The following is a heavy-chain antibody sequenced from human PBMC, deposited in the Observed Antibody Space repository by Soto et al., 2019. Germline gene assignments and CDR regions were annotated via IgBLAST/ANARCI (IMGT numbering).Heavy chain of an antibody. D-gene: IGHD6-19*01. CDR3: ARDQGEQWLVLGGNWFDP. CDR2: ISSSSSYT. V-gene: IGHV3-11*06. J-gene: IGHJ5*02. CDR1: GFTFSDYY. Sequence: QVQLVESGGGLVKPGGSLRLSCAASGFTFSDYYMSWIRQAPGKGLEWVSYISSSSSYTNYADSVKGRFTISRDNVKNSLYLQMNSLRAEDTAVYYCARDQGEQWLVLGGNWFDPWGQGTLVTVSS.